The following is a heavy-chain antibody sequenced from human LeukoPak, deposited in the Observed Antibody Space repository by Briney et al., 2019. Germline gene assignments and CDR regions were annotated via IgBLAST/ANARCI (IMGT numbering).Heavy chain of an antibody. V-gene: IGHV3-21*01. J-gene: IGHJ4*02. CDR1: GFTFNNYN. Sequence: GGSLRLSCAASGFTFNNYNMNWVRQAPGKGLEWVSSISSDGGYIYYADSVKGRFTISRDNAKNSLYLQMNSLRAEDTAVYYCARADTAMVLDYWGQGTLVTVSS. D-gene: IGHD5-18*01. CDR2: ISSDGGYI. CDR3: ARADTAMVLDY.